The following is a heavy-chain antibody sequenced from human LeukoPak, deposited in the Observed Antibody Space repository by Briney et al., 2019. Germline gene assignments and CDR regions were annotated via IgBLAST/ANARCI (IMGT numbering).Heavy chain of an antibody. J-gene: IGHJ3*02. CDR3: ARVGSWSNAFDI. D-gene: IGHD6-13*01. CDR1: GGSISSYY. V-gene: IGHV4-4*07. Sequence: PSETLSLTCTASGGSISSYYWSWIRQPAGKGLEWIGRIYTSGSTNYNPSLKSRVTMSVDTSKNQFSLKLSSVTAADTAVYHCARVGSWSNAFDIWGQGTMVTVSS. CDR2: IYTSGST.